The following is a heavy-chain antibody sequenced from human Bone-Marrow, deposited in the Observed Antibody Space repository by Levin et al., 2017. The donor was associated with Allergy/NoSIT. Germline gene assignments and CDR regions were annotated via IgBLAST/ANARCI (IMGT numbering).Heavy chain of an antibody. D-gene: IGHD4-17*01. CDR2: ISGSGDST. J-gene: IGHJ4*02. CDR3: AKDAVTTRIPGYYFDY. V-gene: IGHV3-23*01. Sequence: GESLKISCAASGFTLNTYAMSWVRQAPGKGLEWVSVISGSGDSTYYADSVKGRFTISSDNSKNTLYLRMNSLRAEDTAVYYCAKDAVTTRIPGYYFDYWGQGTQVTVSS. CDR1: GFTLNTYA.